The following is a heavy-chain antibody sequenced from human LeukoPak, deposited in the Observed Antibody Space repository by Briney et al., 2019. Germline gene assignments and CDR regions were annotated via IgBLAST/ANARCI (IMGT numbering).Heavy chain of an antibody. V-gene: IGHV1-18*01. CDR1: GYTFTSYG. CDR2: ISGYNGNI. J-gene: IGHJ4*02. D-gene: IGHD3-3*01. Sequence: ASVKVSCKASGYTFTSYGISWVRQAPGQGLEWMGWISGYNGNINYVQKLQGRVTMTTNTSTSTVYLELRSLSSDDTAVYYCARDSVRFLEWFSFDYWGQGTLVTVSS. CDR3: ARDSVRFLEWFSFDY.